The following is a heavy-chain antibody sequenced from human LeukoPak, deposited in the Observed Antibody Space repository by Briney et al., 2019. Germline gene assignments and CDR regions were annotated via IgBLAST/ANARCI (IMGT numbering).Heavy chain of an antibody. CDR2: IGAYNGNT. Sequence: GASVKVSCKASGYTFTSYGISWVRQAPGQGLEWMGWIGAYNGNTNYAQKLQGRVTMTTDTSTSTAYMELRSLRSDDTAVYYCARADYGDYPTQYYFDYWGQGTLVTVSS. D-gene: IGHD4-17*01. V-gene: IGHV1-18*01. CDR1: GYTFTSYG. J-gene: IGHJ4*02. CDR3: ARADYGDYPTQYYFDY.